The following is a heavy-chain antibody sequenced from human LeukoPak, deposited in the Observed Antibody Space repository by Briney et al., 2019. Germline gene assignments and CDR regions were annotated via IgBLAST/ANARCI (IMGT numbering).Heavy chain of an antibody. CDR2: ISASGGST. J-gene: IGHJ4*02. Sequence: PTGGSLRLSCAASGFTFSTYWMSWVRQAPGKGLEWISVISASGGSTYYADSVKGRFTISRDNSKNTLHLQMNSLRAEDTAVYYCAKGISIYSYFDNWGQGTLVTVSS. CDR3: AKGISIYSYFDN. V-gene: IGHV3-23*01. D-gene: IGHD3-16*02. CDR1: GFTFSTYW.